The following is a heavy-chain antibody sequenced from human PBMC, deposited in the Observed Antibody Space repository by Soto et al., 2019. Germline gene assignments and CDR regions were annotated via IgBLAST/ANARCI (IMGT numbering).Heavy chain of an antibody. V-gene: IGHV1-69*01. Sequence: QVLLVQSGAEVKKPGSSVKVSCQAAGGSFSSYMVSWVRQAPGQGLDYMGGIMPVFGTPTYTEKFQGRVTITADESTGTAYWELTSLKSDDTAVYYCARGVTANYMGGDAFAIWGQGTVVAVSS. CDR1: GGSFSSYM. J-gene: IGHJ3*02. CDR2: IMPVFGTP. D-gene: IGHD4-4*01. CDR3: ARGVTANYMGGDAFAI.